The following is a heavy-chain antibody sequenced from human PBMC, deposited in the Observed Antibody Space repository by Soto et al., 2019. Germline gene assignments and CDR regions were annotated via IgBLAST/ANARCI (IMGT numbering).Heavy chain of an antibody. V-gene: IGHV1-69*08. Sequence: QVQLVQSGAEVKKPGSSVKVSCKASGGTFSSFTISWVRQAPGLGLEWMGRIIPILGIANYAQKFQGRVTITADKSTSTAYMELSSLRYEDTAVYYCAREGDYGDYDAFDIWGQGTMVTVSS. CDR1: GGTFSSFT. CDR2: IIPILGIA. J-gene: IGHJ3*02. D-gene: IGHD4-17*01. CDR3: AREGDYGDYDAFDI.